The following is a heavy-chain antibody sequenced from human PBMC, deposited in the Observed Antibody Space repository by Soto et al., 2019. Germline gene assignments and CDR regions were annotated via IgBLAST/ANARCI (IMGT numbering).Heavy chain of an antibody. Sequence: ASVKVSCKASGGTFSSYAISWVRQAPGQGLEWMGGIIPIFGTANYAQKFQGRVTITADESTSTAYMELSSLRSEDTAVYYCARADEWELLRGVFDYWGQGTLVTVSS. CDR2: IIPIFGTA. J-gene: IGHJ4*02. D-gene: IGHD1-26*01. CDR3: ARADEWELLRGVFDY. CDR1: GGTFSSYA. V-gene: IGHV1-69*13.